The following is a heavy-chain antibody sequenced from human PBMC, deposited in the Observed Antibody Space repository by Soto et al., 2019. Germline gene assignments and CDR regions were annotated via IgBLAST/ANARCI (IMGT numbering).Heavy chain of an antibody. V-gene: IGHV3-30*01. CDR1: GLTWSDYS. D-gene: IGHD3-22*01. CDR2: LSKSANSK. J-gene: IGHJ1*01. Sequence: GGSLKLSCAASGLTWSDYSKHWISHAPGKRRECVIPLSKSANSKDCAGTVKGRFTISRDDSQNTLYLEMNILRVDVTAVYYFVREAHISGDAVTFQ. CDR3: VREAHISGDAVTFQ.